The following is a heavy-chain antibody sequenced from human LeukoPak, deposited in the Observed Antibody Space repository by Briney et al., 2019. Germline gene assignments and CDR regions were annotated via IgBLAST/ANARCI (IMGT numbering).Heavy chain of an antibody. CDR2: IWYDGSNK. V-gene: IGHV3-33*01. CDR1: GFTFSSYG. CDR3: ARESDVLRFTGAFDI. Sequence: GRSLRLSCAASGFTFSSYGMHWVRQAPGKGLEWVAVIWYDGSNKYYADSVKGRFTISRDNSKNTLYLQMNSLRAEDTAVYYCARESDVLRFTGAFDIWGQGTMVTVSS. D-gene: IGHD3-3*01. J-gene: IGHJ3*02.